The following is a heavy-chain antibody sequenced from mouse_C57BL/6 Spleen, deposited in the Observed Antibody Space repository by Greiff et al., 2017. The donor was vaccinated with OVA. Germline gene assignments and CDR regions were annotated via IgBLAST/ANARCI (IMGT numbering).Heavy chain of an antibody. V-gene: IGHV1-82*01. CDR2: IYPGDGDT. D-gene: IGHD1-1*02. CDR3: ARSVGGSYAMDY. J-gene: IGHJ4*01. CDR1: GYAFSSSW. Sequence: VQLKESGPELVKPGASVKISCKASGYAFSSSWMNWVKQRPGKGLEWIGRIYPGDGDTNYNGKFKGKATLTADKSSSTAYMQLSSLTSEDSAVYFCARSVGGSYAMDYWGQGTSVTVSS.